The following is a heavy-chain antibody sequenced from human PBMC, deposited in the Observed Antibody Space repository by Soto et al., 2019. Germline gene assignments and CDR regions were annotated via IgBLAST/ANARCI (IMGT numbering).Heavy chain of an antibody. V-gene: IGHV3-23*01. J-gene: IGHJ5*02. CDR3: SWRGVTSTS. CDR2: IGPTGGPT. Sequence: LRLSCSASGFTFSSYALSWVRQAPGKGLEWVSAIGPTGGPTYYADSVKGRFTIARDNSKKTLYLQMNSLRVDDTAVYYCSWRGVTSTSWGRGSLVSVSS. D-gene: IGHD2-21*02. CDR1: GFTFSSYA.